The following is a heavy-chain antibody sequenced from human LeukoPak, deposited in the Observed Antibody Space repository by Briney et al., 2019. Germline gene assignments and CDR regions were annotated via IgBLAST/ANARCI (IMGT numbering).Heavy chain of an antibody. V-gene: IGHV4-30-2*01. Sequence: PSETLSLTFTVSGGSISSGGYYWSWIRQPPGKGLEWIGYIYHSGSTYYNPSLKSRVTISVDRSKNQFSLKLSSVTAADTAVYYCARGLDFDYWGQGTLVTVSS. J-gene: IGHJ4*02. CDR3: ARGLDFDY. D-gene: IGHD6-6*01. CDR2: IYHSGST. CDR1: GGSISSGGYY.